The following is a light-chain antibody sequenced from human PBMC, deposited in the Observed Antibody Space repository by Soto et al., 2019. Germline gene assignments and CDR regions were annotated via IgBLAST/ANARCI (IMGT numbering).Light chain of an antibody. CDR2: GAS. V-gene: IGKV3-20*01. J-gene: IGKJ5*01. CDR1: QSVNSNY. CDR3: QHYGGSAPIT. Sequence: EIVLTQSPGTLSLFQGETAALSCRASQSVNSNYLAWYQLRYGQAPRLLIYGASIRATGIPDRFSGSGSGTDFTLTSSGLEPEYFAMYYCQHYGGSAPITCGQGTRLEIE.